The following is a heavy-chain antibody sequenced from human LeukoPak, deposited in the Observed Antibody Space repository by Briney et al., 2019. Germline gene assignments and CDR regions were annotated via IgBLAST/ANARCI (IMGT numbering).Heavy chain of an antibody. J-gene: IGHJ4*02. CDR2: IYYSGST. CDR1: GGSISSSSYY. Sequence: PSETLSLTCTVSGGSISSSSYYWGWIRQPPGKGLEWIGSIYYSGSTYYNPSLKSRVTISVDTSKNQFSLKLSSVTAADTAVYYCATVVPADYWGQGTLVTVSS. CDR3: ATVVPADY. D-gene: IGHD2-2*01. V-gene: IGHV4-39*01.